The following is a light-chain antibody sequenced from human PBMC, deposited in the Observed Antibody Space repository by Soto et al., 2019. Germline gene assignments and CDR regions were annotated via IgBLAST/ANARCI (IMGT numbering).Light chain of an antibody. CDR1: RSVSSTY. J-gene: IGKJ5*01. CDR2: GAS. Sequence: SPSPGTLSLSPGERAPLSCSATRSVSSTYLAWYQQKPGQPPRLLIYGASSMATGIPDRFTGSGSGTDSTLTISSLEPEDSAVFYCHQNGTSAITFGQGTRLEIK. CDR3: HQNGTSAIT. V-gene: IGKV3-20*01.